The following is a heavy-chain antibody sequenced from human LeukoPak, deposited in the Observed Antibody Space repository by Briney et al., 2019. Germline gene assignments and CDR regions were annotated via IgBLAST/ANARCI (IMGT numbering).Heavy chain of an antibody. J-gene: IGHJ4*02. CDR1: GFTFSSYS. Sequence: GGSLRLSCAASGFTFSSYSMNWVRQAPGKGLEWVSYISSSSSTIYYADSVKGRFTISRDNAKNSLYQQMNSLRDEDTAVYYCARGGTTVVNRYSFDYWGQGTLVTVSS. CDR3: ARGGTTVVNRYSFDY. CDR2: ISSSSSTI. D-gene: IGHD4-23*01. V-gene: IGHV3-48*02.